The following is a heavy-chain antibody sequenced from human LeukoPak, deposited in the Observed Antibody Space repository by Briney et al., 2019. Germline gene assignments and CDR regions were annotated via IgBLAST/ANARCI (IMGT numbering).Heavy chain of an antibody. D-gene: IGHD3-10*01. CDR2: ISSSGTTV. CDR1: GFTFRSYK. Sequence: GGSLRLSCAASGFTFRSYKMNWVRQAPGKGLDWVSYISSSGTTVYYADSVRGRFTVSRDNGKNSLYLEMNSLRAEDTAVYYCARSIKGDSDHWGQGTLVTVSS. J-gene: IGHJ4*02. V-gene: IGHV3-48*03. CDR3: ARSIKGDSDH.